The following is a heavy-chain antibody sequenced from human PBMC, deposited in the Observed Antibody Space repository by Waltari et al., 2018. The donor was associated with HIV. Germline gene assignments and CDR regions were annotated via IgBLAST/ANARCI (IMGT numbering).Heavy chain of an antibody. D-gene: IGHD6-19*01. Sequence: QVQLVQSGAEVKKPGASVKASCKASGYTFTGYHMHWVRPAAGQGLEWMGWINPNSGGTNYAQKFQGRVTMTRDTSISTAYMELSRLRSDDTAVYYCASVPIAVAPKYFQHWGQGTLVTVSS. CDR3: ASVPIAVAPKYFQH. V-gene: IGHV1-2*02. CDR1: GYTFTGYH. J-gene: IGHJ1*01. CDR2: INPNSGGT.